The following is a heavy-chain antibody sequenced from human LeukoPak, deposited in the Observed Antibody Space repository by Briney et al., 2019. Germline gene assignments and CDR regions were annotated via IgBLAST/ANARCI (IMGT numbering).Heavy chain of an antibody. CDR2: IYYSGST. J-gene: IGHJ4*02. Sequence: SETLSLTCTVSGGSISSGGYYWSWIRQHPGNGLEWIGYIYYSGSTYYNPSLKSRVTISVDTSKNQFSLKLSSVTAADTAVYYCARTGSYRVLDYWGQGTLVTVSS. V-gene: IGHV4-31*03. CDR3: ARTGSYRVLDY. CDR1: GGSISSGGYY. D-gene: IGHD1-26*01.